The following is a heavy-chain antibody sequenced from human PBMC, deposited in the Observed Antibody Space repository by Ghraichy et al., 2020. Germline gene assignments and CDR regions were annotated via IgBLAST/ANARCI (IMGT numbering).Heavy chain of an antibody. J-gene: IGHJ4*02. CDR2: ISVNTGTT. CDR3: AKVQWYSSSCPHSFDY. Sequence: GESLNISCTVSGFTFSNYVMSWVRQTPGKGLEWISSISVNTGTTHYADSVKGRFTVSRDNSKNTLHLQMNSLRAEDTAIYFCAKVQWYSSSCPHSFDYWGQGTLVTVSS. V-gene: IGHV3-23*01. CDR1: GFTFSNYV. D-gene: IGHD6-19*01.